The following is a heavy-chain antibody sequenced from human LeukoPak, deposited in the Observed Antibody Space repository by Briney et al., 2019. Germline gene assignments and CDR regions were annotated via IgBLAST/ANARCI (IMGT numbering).Heavy chain of an antibody. J-gene: IGHJ4*02. CDR3: AKAHYDSSGYYFDY. D-gene: IGHD3-22*01. V-gene: IGHV3-23*01. Sequence: GGSLRLSCAASGFTFSSYAMSWVRQAPGKGLEWVSAISGSGSSTYYADSVKGRFTISRDNSKNTLFLQMNSLRAEDTAVYHCAKAHYDSSGYYFDYWGQRTLVTVSS. CDR2: ISGSGSST. CDR1: GFTFSSYA.